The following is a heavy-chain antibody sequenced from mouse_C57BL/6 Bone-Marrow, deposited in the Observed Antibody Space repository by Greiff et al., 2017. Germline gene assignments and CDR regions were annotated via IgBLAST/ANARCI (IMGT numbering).Heavy chain of an antibody. D-gene: IGHD2-4*01. Sequence: EVQLQQSGPELVKPGASVKISCKASGYTFTDYYMNWVKQSHGKSLEWIGDINPNNGGTSYNQKFKGKATLTVDKSSSTAYMELRSLTSEDSAVYYCSAQGGYDYEGMDYWGQGTSVTVSS. J-gene: IGHJ4*01. V-gene: IGHV1-26*01. CDR1: GYTFTDYY. CDR2: INPNNGGT. CDR3: SAQGGYDYEGMDY.